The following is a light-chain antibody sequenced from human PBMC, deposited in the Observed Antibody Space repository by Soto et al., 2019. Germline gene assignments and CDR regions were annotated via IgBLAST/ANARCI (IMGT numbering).Light chain of an antibody. CDR2: AAS. Sequence: EIVMTQSPATLSVSPGETATLSCRASQSVGSAVAWYQHKPGQAPRLLIVAASIRATGVPGRFSGGGSGTEFTLTISILHSEDFAVYYCQQYKNWPPLTFGGGTTVEIK. J-gene: IGKJ4*01. CDR3: QQYKNWPPLT. V-gene: IGKV3D-15*03. CDR1: QSVGSA.